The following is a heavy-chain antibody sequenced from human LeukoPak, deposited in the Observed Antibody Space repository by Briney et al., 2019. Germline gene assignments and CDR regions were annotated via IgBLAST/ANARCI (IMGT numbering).Heavy chain of an antibody. CDR2: INHSGST. Sequence: PSETLSLTCAVYGGSFSGYYWSWIRQPPGKGLEWIGEINHSGSTNYNPSLKSRVTISVDTSKNQFSLKLSSVTAADTAVYYCARRSTVKYDSSGYWRYFDYWGQGTLVTVSS. CDR1: GGSFSGYY. CDR3: ARRSTVKYDSSGYWRYFDY. J-gene: IGHJ4*02. V-gene: IGHV4-34*01. D-gene: IGHD3-22*01.